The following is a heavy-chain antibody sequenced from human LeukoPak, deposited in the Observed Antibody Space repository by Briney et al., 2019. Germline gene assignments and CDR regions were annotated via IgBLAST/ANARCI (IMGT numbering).Heavy chain of an antibody. V-gene: IGHV3-74*01. CDR3: ARSGSGYQDFDY. Sequence: GGSLRLSCAASGFTLSSYWMHWVRQAPGKGLVWVSRINSDGSSTSYAASVKGRFTISRDNAKNTLYLQMNSLRAEDTAVYYCARSGSGYQDFDYWGQGTLVTVSS. J-gene: IGHJ4*02. CDR1: GFTLSSYW. D-gene: IGHD3-22*01. CDR2: INSDGSST.